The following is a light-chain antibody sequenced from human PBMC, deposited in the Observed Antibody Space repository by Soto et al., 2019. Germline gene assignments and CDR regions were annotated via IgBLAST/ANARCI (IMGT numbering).Light chain of an antibody. V-gene: IGKV3-11*01. Sequence: EIVLTQSPATLSSFPGDRVTLACRASQAVNTRLAWYQHKPGQAPRLLIYLTSNRAAGIPARFSGSGSGTDFTLTISDVEPEDCAVYYCHQRQSWPRTVGQGNKVDIK. CDR2: LTS. CDR3: HQRQSWPRT. J-gene: IGKJ1*01. CDR1: QAVNTR.